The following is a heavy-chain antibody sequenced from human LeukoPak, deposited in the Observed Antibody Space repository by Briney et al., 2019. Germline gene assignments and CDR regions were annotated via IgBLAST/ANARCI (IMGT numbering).Heavy chain of an antibody. D-gene: IGHD6-19*01. CDR3: ASWPGGWYGEDS. J-gene: IGHJ4*02. V-gene: IGHV3-53*01. CDR2: IYGGGST. Sequence: GGSLRLSCAASGFTVSSNFMSWVRQAPGKGLEWVSVIYGGGSTYYADSVKGRFTISRDTSKNTLYLQMNSLRAEDTAVYYCASWPGGWYGEDSWGQGTLVTVS. CDR1: GFTVSSNF.